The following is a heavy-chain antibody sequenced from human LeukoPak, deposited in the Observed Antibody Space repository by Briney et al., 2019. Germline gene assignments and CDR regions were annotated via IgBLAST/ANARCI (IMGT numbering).Heavy chain of an antibody. V-gene: IGHV4-34*01. D-gene: IGHD3-22*01. J-gene: IGHJ4*02. Sequence: SETLTLTCAVYGGSFSGYYWSWIRQPPGKGLEWIGEINHSGSTNYNPSLKSRVTISVDTSKNQFSLKLSSVTAADTAVYYCARGWRYYYDSSGYPPYFDYWGQGTLVTVSS. CDR3: ARGWRYYYDSSGYPPYFDY. CDR1: GGSFSGYY. CDR2: INHSGST.